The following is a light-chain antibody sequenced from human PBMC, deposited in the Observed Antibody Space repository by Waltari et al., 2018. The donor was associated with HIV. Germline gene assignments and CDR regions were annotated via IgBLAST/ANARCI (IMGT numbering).Light chain of an antibody. V-gene: IGLV1-40*01. CDR3: QSFDTTFRGLSV. J-gene: IGLJ3*02. Sequence: QSLLTQPPSVSGAPGHNVTISCPGTTSNPGSGFDVHWYQFLPGTAPKLLIYGDSIRPPGAQDRFSGSKTDTTASLAITGLQAEDEGEYFCQSFDTTFRGLSVFGGGTQLTVL. CDR1: TSNPGSGFD. CDR2: GDS.